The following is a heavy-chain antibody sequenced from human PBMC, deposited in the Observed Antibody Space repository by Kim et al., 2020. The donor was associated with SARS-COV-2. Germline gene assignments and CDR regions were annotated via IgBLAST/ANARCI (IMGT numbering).Heavy chain of an antibody. J-gene: IGHJ2*01. CDR2: IRSKAYGGTT. V-gene: IGHV3-49*04. CDR1: GFTFGDYA. D-gene: IGHD6-19*01. Sequence: GGSLRLSCTASGFTFGDYAMSWVRQAPGKGLEWVGFIRSKAYGGTTEYAASVKGRFTISRDDSKSIAYLQMNSLKTEDTAVYYCTREDSSGYYWYFDLWGRGTLVTVSS. CDR3: TREDSSGYYWYFDL.